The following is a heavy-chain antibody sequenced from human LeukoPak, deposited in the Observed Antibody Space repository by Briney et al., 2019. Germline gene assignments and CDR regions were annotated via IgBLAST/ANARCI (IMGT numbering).Heavy chain of an antibody. V-gene: IGHV4-39*01. CDR2: IYYSGST. J-gene: IGHJ3*02. D-gene: IGHD3-22*01. CDR1: GGSISSSSYY. Sequence: SETLSLTCTVSGGSISSSSYYWGWIRQPPGKGLEWIGSIYYSGSTNYNPSLKARVTISGDTSKNQFSLKLSSVTATDTAVYYRARHLVGFYDSSGYSDAFDIWGQGTMVTVSS. CDR3: ARHLVGFYDSSGYSDAFDI.